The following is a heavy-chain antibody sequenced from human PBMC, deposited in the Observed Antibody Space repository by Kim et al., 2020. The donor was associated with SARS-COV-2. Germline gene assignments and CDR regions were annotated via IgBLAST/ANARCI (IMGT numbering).Heavy chain of an antibody. Sequence: SLKSRVTISVDTSKNQFSLKLSSVTAADTAVYYCARGIQLWLRRGYYFDYWGQGTLVTVSS. D-gene: IGHD5-18*01. CDR3: ARGIQLWLRRGYYFDY. V-gene: IGHV4-34*13. J-gene: IGHJ4*02.